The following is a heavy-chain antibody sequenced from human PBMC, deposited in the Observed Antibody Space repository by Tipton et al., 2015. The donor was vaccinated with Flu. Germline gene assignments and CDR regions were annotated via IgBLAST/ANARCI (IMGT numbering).Heavy chain of an antibody. CDR3: AKVEGRDFFYGMDV. D-gene: IGHD2/OR15-2a*01. Sequence: CAASGFTFSSYAMSWVRQAPGKGLEWVSAISGSGGSTYYADSVKGRFTISRDNSKNTLYLQMNSLRAEDTAVYYCAKVEGRDFFYGMDVWGQGTTVPVSS. J-gene: IGHJ6*02. V-gene: IGHV3-23*01. CDR1: GFTFSSYA. CDR2: ISGSGGST.